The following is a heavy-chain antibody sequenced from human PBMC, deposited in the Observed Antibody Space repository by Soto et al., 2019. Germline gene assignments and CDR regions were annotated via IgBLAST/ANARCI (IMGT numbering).Heavy chain of an antibody. CDR3: ARGSVPGAIRRGFDP. Sequence: GASVKVSCKASGYSFTDYHIHWVRQAPGQGLEWLGRINPKSGGTSTAQKFQGWVTMTTDTSISTASMELTRLRSDDTAVYYCARGSVPGAIRRGFDPWGQGTLVTVSS. CDR2: INPKSGGT. V-gene: IGHV1-2*04. D-gene: IGHD2-2*02. CDR1: GYSFTDYH. J-gene: IGHJ5*02.